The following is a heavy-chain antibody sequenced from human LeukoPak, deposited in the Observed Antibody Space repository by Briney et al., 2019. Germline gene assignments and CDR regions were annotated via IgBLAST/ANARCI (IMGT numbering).Heavy chain of an antibody. CDR1: GFSFSSYA. CDR2: ISSSSRYI. J-gene: IGHJ4*02. D-gene: IGHD5-12*01. Sequence: GGSLRLSCAASGFSFSSYAIHWVRQAPGKGLEWVSCISSSSRYIYYADSVKGRFTISRDNAKNSLNLQMNSLRAEDTAVYYCAREGDSGYVELDSWGQGTLVTVSS. V-gene: IGHV3-21*01. CDR3: AREGDSGYVELDS.